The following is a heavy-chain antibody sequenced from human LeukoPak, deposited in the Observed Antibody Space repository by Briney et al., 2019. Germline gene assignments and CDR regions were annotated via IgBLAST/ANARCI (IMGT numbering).Heavy chain of an antibody. D-gene: IGHD4-17*01. V-gene: IGHV3-30*18. CDR3: AKVDHDHGDYEWDPIAFDI. J-gene: IGHJ3*02. CDR1: GFTFSSYG. CDR2: ISYDGSNK. Sequence: PGGSLRLSCAASGFTFSSYGMHWVRQAPGKGLEWVAVISYDGSNKYYADSVKGRFTISRDNSKNTLYLQMNSLRAEDTAVYYCAKVDHDHGDYEWDPIAFDIWGQGTMVTVSS.